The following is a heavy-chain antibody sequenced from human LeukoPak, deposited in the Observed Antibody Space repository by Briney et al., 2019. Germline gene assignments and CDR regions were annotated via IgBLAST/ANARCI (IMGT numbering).Heavy chain of an antibody. V-gene: IGHV5-51*01. Sequence: GESLPRPSKASGCSSTSDPVGCLGRLPRRGVEWMGVINTGDSDTRYSPSFQGQVTISVDKSISTGYLQWSSLKASDTAMYYCARLTYYYGSGSYWPGYFDYWGQGTLVTVSS. J-gene: IGHJ4*02. D-gene: IGHD3-10*01. CDR1: GCSSTSDP. CDR2: INTGDSDT. CDR3: ARLTYYYGSGSYWPGYFDY.